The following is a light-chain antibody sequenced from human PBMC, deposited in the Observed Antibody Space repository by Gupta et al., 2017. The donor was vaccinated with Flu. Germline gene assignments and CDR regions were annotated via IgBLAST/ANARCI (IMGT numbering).Light chain of an antibody. V-gene: IGLV1-51*01. CDR2: ENN. CDR1: SSNIGCNY. CDR3: GTCDSSRSDWV. Sequence: QSVLTQLPSVSPAPGQKVTISGSGSSSNIGCNYVCWYPQHTGTSPKLLIYENNKRLSGIPDRFSGSKCGTSATVGITGLQTGEEADYYCGTCDSSRSDWVFGGGTKLTVL. J-gene: IGLJ3*02.